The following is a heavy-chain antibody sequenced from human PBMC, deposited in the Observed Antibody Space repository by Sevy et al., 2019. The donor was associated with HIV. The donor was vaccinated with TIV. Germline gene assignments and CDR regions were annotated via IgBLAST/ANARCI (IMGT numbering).Heavy chain of an antibody. D-gene: IGHD3-3*01. CDR3: AGGSWSGFDY. J-gene: IGHJ4*02. CDR2: ISGHGGST. V-gene: IGHV3-23*01. Sequence: GGSLRLSCAASGFIFSSHGMNWVRQAPGKGLEWVSTISGHGGSTYYADSVKGRFTISRDNSNNMMDLQMNSLRAEDTARYYCAGGSWSGFDYWGQGTLVTVSS. CDR1: GFIFSSHG.